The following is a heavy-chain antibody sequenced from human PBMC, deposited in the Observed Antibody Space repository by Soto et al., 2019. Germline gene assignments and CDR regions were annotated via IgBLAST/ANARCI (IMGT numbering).Heavy chain of an antibody. CDR3: AHLVVAGITYYFAS. CDR1: GFSLSTSGVG. D-gene: IGHD3-16*01. V-gene: IGHV2-5*02. J-gene: IGHJ4*02. CDR2: IYWDDDK. Sequence: QITLKESGPPLVKPTQTLTLTCTFSGFSLSTSGVGVGWIRQPPGKALEWLTFIYWDDDKRNSPFLKSRLTITTDTSKNQLVLTMTYMDPVDTATYYRAHLVVAGITYYFASWGQGTLFTVSS.